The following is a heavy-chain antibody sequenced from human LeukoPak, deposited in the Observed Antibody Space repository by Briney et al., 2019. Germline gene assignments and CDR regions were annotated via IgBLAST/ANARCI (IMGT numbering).Heavy chain of an antibody. CDR1: GFTFSSYS. CDR3: ARVLGGYYMDV. D-gene: IGHD2-15*01. Sequence: GGSLRLPCAASGFTFSSYSMNWVRQAPGKGLEWASYISDSGTTIYYTDSVKGRFTISRDNARNSLYLQMNSLRVEDTAVYYCARVLGGYYMDVWGKGTTVTVSS. V-gene: IGHV3-48*04. J-gene: IGHJ6*03. CDR2: ISDSGTTI.